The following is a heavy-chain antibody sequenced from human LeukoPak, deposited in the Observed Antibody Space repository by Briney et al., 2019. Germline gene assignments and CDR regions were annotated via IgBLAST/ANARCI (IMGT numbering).Heavy chain of an antibody. V-gene: IGHV4-31*03. Sequence: PSETLSLTCTVSGGSISSGGYYWSWIRQHPGKGLEWIGYIYYSGSTYYNPSLKSRVTISVDTSKNQFSLKLSSVTAADTAVYYCTRDIMVRGRDYWGQGTLVTVSS. CDR3: TRDIMVRGRDY. CDR2: IYYSGST. D-gene: IGHD3-10*01. CDR1: GGSISSGGYY. J-gene: IGHJ4*02.